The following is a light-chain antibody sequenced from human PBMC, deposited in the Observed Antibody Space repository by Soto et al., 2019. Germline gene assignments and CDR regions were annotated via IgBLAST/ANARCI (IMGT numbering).Light chain of an antibody. CDR1: QSVSSY. J-gene: IGKJ1*01. CDR2: DAS. V-gene: IGKV3-11*01. Sequence: EIVLTQSPATLSLSPGERATLSCRASQSVSSYLAWYQQKPGQAPRLLIYDASNRATGIPARFSVSGSGTDFTLTISSLEPEDFAVYYCQQRSNWWTFGQVTKVEIK. CDR3: QQRSNWWT.